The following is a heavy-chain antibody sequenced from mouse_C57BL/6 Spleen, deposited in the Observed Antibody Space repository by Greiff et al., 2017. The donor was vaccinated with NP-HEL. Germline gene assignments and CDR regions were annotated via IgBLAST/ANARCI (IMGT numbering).Heavy chain of an antibody. CDR3: ARSPYGYDGGYFDY. V-gene: IGHV2-9-1*01. J-gene: IGHJ2*01. CDR2: IWTGGGT. CDR1: GFSLTSYA. D-gene: IGHD2-2*01. Sequence: VQLKESGPGLVAPSQSLSITCTVSGFSLTSYAISWVRQPPGKGLEWLGVIWTGGGTNYNSALKSRLSISKDNSKSQVFLKMNSLQTDDTARYYCARSPYGYDGGYFDYWGQGTTLTVSS.